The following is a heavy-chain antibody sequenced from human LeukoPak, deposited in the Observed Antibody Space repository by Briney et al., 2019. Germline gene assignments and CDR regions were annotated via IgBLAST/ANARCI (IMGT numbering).Heavy chain of an antibody. CDR3: ARDRGGDDYRGHTASEI. CDR2: ISSSGGII. D-gene: IGHD5-24*01. CDR1: GFAFSSYD. V-gene: IGHV3-48*03. Sequence: QPGGSLRLSCAASGFAFSSYDMNWVRQAPGRGLEWVSHISSSGGIIYYADSVKGRFTISRDNAKNTLYLQMNSLTAEDTAVYYCARDRGGDDYRGHTASEIWGQGTMVTVSS. J-gene: IGHJ3*02.